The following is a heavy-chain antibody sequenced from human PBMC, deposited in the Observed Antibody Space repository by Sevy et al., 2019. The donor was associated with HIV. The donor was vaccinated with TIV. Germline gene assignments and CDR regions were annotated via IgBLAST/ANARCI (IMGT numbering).Heavy chain of an antibody. CDR2: IKQDGSEK. CDR3: ARVVEGYDFWSGYSTKGWFDP. J-gene: IGHJ5*02. Sequence: GGSLRLSCAASGFTFSSYWMSWVRQAPGKGLERVANIKQDGSEKYYVDSVKGRFTISRDNAKNSLYLQMNSLRAEDTAVYYCARVVEGYDFWSGYSTKGWFDPWCQGTLVTVSS. V-gene: IGHV3-7*01. CDR1: GFTFSSYW. D-gene: IGHD3-3*01.